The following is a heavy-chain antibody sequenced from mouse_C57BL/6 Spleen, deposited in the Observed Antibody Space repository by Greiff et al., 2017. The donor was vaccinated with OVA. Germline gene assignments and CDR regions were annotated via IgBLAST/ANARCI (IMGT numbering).Heavy chain of an antibody. J-gene: IGHJ4*01. Sequence: QVQLQQPGAELVKPGASVKMSCKASGYTFTSYWITWVKQRPGQGLEWIGDIYPGSGSTNYNEKFKSKATLTVETSSSTAYMQLSSLTSEDSAVYYCARGDPYAMDYWGQGTSVTVSS. CDR1: GYTFTSYW. D-gene: IGHD3-3*01. CDR3: ARGDPYAMDY. V-gene: IGHV1-55*01. CDR2: IYPGSGST.